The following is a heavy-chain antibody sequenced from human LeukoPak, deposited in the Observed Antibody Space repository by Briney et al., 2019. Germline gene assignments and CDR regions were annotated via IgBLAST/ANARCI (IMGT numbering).Heavy chain of an antibody. V-gene: IGHV1-46*01. CDR3: ARGLTTVTTSLNWYFDL. CDR2: INPSGGST. CDR1: GYTFTSYY. J-gene: IGHJ2*01. Sequence: ASVKVSCKASGYTFTSYYMHWVRQAPGQGLEWMGIINPSGGSTSYAQKFQGRVTMTRDTSTPTVYMELSSLRSEDTAVYYCARGLTTVTTSLNWYFDLWGRGTLVTVSS. D-gene: IGHD4-17*01.